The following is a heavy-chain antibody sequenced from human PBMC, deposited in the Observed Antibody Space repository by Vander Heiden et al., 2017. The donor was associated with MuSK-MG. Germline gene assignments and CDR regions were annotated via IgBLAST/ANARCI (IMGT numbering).Heavy chain of an antibody. Sequence: QVQLQQWGAGLLKPSETLSLTCAVHGGSFSGYYWSWIRQAPGKWLEWIGEINHSGSTNYNPSLKSRVTISVDTSKNQFSLKLSSGTAADTAVYYCARVRYVVVVPAAMARPPYYYYMDVWGKGTTVTVSS. D-gene: IGHD2-2*01. V-gene: IGHV4-34*01. CDR1: GGSFSGYY. CDR2: INHSGST. J-gene: IGHJ6*03. CDR3: ARVRYVVVVPAAMARPPYYYYMDV.